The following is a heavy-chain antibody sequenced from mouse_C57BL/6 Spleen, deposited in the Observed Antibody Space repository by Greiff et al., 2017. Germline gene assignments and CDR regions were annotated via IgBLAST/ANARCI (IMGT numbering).Heavy chain of an antibody. V-gene: IGHV5-16*01. J-gene: IGHJ2*01. D-gene: IGHD3-2*02. CDR2: INYDGSST. Sequence: EVKLVESEGGLVQPGSSMKLSCTASGFTFSDYYMAWVRQVPEKGLEWVANINYDGSSTYYLDSLKSRFIISRDNAKNILYLQMSSLKSEDTATXYCARGGSSGYYFDYWGQGTTLTVSS. CDR1: GFTFSDYY. CDR3: ARGGSSGYYFDY.